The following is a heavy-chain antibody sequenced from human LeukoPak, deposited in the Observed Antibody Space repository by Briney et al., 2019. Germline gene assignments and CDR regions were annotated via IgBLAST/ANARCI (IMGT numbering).Heavy chain of an antibody. CDR1: GFTLSSYG. D-gene: IGHD3-10*01. V-gene: IGHV3-33*01. CDR2: VWYDGSNK. J-gene: IGHJ6*02. Sequence: GGSLRLSCAASGFTLSSYGMHWVRQAPGKGLEWVAVVWYDGSNKYYADSVKGRFTISRDNSKNTLYLQMNSLRAEDTAVYYCARDSFLVRGPYYYYYGMDVWGQGTTVTVSS. CDR3: ARDSFLVRGPYYYYYGMDV.